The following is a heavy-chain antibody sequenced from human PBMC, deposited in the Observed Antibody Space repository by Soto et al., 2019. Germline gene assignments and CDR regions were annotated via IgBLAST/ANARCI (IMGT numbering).Heavy chain of an antibody. D-gene: IGHD6-6*01. CDR1: DGSISSGGYY. V-gene: IGHV4-31*03. Sequence: SETLSLTCTVSDGSISSGGYYWSWIRQHPGKGLEWIGHIHYSGSIHYNPSLKSRAIIPVDMSKNQFSLKLTSVTAADTAVYYCARGRPDFSSSSRARGNIDHWGQGALVTVSS. J-gene: IGHJ4*02. CDR3: ARGRPDFSSSSRARGNIDH. CDR2: IHYSGSI.